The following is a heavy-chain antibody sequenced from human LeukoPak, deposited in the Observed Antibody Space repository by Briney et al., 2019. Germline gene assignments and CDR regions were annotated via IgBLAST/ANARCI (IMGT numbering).Heavy chain of an antibody. CDR1: GYTFTGYY. CDR3: ARDRTRYYYYSYMDV. CDR2: INPNSGDT. V-gene: IGHV1-2*02. Sequence: ASVKVSCKASGYTFTGYYMHWVRQAPGQGLEWMGWINPNSGDTNYAQKFQGRVTTTRDTSISTAYMELSRLRSDDTAVYYCARDRTRYYYYSYMDVWGKGTAVIISS. D-gene: IGHD1-14*01. J-gene: IGHJ6*03.